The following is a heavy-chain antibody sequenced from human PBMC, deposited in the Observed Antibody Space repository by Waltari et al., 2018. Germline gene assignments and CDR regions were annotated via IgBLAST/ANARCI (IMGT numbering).Heavy chain of an antibody. Sequence: EVQLVESGGGLVQPGGSLRLPCSASGFTFSSHAISWVSQAPGTGLEWVSAISGSGGSTYYADSVKGRFTISRDNSKNTLYLQMNSLRAEDTAVYYCAKDARIMTYYYYYMDVWGKGTTVTVSS. D-gene: IGHD2-15*01. CDR2: ISGSGGST. CDR1: GFTFSSHA. J-gene: IGHJ6*03. V-gene: IGHV3-23*04. CDR3: AKDARIMTYYYYYMDV.